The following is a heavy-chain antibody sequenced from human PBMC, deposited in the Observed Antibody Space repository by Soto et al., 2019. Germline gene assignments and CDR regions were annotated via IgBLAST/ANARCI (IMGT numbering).Heavy chain of an antibody. Sequence: PSETLSLTCAVYGGSLTTHYWSWIRQPPGKGLEWIGEVNVGGNTNYSPSLKRRVSMSIDASKNQISLKVTAVTAADTAVYYCARGFEYGTFLSDSWGLGTLVTVSS. CDR3: ARGFEYGTFLSDS. V-gene: IGHV4-34*01. CDR1: GGSLTTHY. J-gene: IGHJ4*02. CDR2: VNVGGNT. D-gene: IGHD3-10*01.